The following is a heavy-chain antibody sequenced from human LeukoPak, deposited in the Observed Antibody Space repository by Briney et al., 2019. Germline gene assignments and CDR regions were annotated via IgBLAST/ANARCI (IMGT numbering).Heavy chain of an antibody. CDR3: ARGPPNWGMVGY. CDR2: MKSNNGHT. J-gene: IGHJ4*02. Sequence: ASVKVSCKASGFSLTNNYMHWVRLGPGQGLEWMGWMKSNNGHTGYAQKFQGRVTMTRDTSISTAYMELSSLTFEDTAVYYCARGPPNWGMVGYWGQGTLVTVSS. D-gene: IGHD7-27*01. CDR1: GFSLTNNY. V-gene: IGHV1-8*02.